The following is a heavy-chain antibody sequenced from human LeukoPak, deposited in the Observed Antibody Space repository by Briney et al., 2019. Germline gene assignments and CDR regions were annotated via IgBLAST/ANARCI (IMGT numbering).Heavy chain of an antibody. CDR1: GFTFSSYA. CDR2: ISGSGGST. V-gene: IGHV3-23*01. D-gene: IGHD6-13*01. J-gene: IGHJ4*02. Sequence: GGSLRLSCAASGFTFSSYAMSWVRQAPGKGLEWVSAISGSGGSTYYADSVKGRFTISRDNSKNTLYLQMNSLRAEDTAVYYCAIIPHSSPAIFDYWGQGTLVTVSS. CDR3: AIIPHSSPAIFDY.